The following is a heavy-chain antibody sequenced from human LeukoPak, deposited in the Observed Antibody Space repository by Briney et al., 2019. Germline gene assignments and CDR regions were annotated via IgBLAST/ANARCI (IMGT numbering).Heavy chain of an antibody. J-gene: IGHJ6*03. CDR2: ISAYNGNT. CDR1: GYSFTSYW. Sequence: GESLKISCKGSGYSFTSYWIGWVRQAPGQGLEWMGWISAYNGNTNYAQKLQGRVTMTTDTSTSTAYMELRSLRSDDTAVYYCARVQFYSNYDLFDRNYYYYMDVWGKGTTVTVSS. D-gene: IGHD4-11*01. CDR3: ARVQFYSNYDLFDRNYYYYMDV. V-gene: IGHV1-18*04.